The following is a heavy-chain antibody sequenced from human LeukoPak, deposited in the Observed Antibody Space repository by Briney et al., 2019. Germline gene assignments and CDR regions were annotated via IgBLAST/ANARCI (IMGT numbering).Heavy chain of an antibody. J-gene: IGHJ3*02. CDR2: IYYSGST. CDR3: ARGSIAARNDAFDI. V-gene: IGHV4-59*01. D-gene: IGHD6-6*01. CDR1: GGSISSYY. Sequence: SETLSFTCTVSGGSISSYYWSWIRQPPGKGLEWIAYIYYSGSTDYNPSLKSRVTISVDTSKNQFSLKLGSVTAADTAVYYCARGSIAARNDAFDIWGQGTMVTVSS.